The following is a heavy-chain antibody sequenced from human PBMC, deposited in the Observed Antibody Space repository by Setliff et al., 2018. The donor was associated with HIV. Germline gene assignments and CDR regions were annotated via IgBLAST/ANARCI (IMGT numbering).Heavy chain of an antibody. J-gene: IGHJ6*03. CDR1: GFTFRSYE. Sequence: PGGSLRLSCAAFGFTFRSYEMNWVRQAPGKGLAWVSTISGSGGNTYYAGSVKGRFTISRDNAKNSLYLQMNSLRAEDTAVYYCARDRLGSGSSMDVWGKGTTVTVSS. CDR2: ISGSGGNT. V-gene: IGHV3-21*01. D-gene: IGHD3-10*01. CDR3: ARDRLGSGSSMDV.